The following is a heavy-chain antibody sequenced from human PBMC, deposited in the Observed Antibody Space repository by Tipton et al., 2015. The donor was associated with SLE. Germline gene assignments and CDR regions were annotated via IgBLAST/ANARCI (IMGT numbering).Heavy chain of an antibody. J-gene: IGHJ2*01. Sequence: TLSLTCTVSGGSISSGSYYWSWIRQPAGKGLEWIGRIYTSGSTNYNPSLKSRVTISVDTSKNQFSLKLSSVTAADTAVYYCARDSTVTHEWYFDLWGRGTLVTVSS. CDR1: GGSISSGSYY. CDR3: ARDSTVTHEWYFDL. V-gene: IGHV4-61*02. D-gene: IGHD4-17*01. CDR2: IYTSGST.